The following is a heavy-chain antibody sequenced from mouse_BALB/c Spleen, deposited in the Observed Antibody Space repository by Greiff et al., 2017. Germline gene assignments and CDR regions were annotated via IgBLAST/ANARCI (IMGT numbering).Heavy chain of an antibody. CDR1: GYTFTDYE. J-gene: IGHJ3*01. CDR2: IDPETGGT. V-gene: IGHV1-15*01. D-gene: IGHD2-3*01. CDR3: TRIYDGYYRDWFAY. Sequence: QVQLQQSGAELVMPGASVTLSCKASGYTFTDYEMHWVKQTPVHGLEWIGAIDPETGGTAYNQKFKGKATLTADKSSSTAYMELRSLTSEDSAVYYCTRIYDGYYRDWFAYWGQGTLVTVSA.